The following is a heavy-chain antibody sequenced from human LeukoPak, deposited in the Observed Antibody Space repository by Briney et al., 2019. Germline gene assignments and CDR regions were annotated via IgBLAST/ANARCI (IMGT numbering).Heavy chain of an antibody. CDR2: IKHDGSEK. CDR3: ATPLDYYDRSDSHQGGD. CDR1: GFTFSRHW. D-gene: IGHD3-22*01. J-gene: IGHJ4*02. V-gene: IGHV3-7*03. Sequence: GGSLRLSCAASGFTFSRHWMAWVRQAPGKGLEWVANIKHDGSEKNYVDSVKGRFTISRDNAKNSLYLQMNSLRAEDTAVYYCATPLDYYDRSDSHQGGDWGQGTLVTVSS.